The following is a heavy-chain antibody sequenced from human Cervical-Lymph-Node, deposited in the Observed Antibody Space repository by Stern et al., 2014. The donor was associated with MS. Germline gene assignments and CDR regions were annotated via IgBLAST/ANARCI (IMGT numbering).Heavy chain of an antibody. V-gene: IGHV3-72*01. CDR2: IRNKGSSYTT. D-gene: IGHD3-10*01. CDR1: GFTFSDSF. CDR3: AKHADSAGGA. J-gene: IGHJ5*02. Sequence: EVQLVESGGGLVQPGGSLRLSCEASGFTFSDSFMDWVRQAPGKGLEWVGRIRNKGSSYTTQYVASVEGRFTISRADSKKSVFLQMNTLKTEAAAVYYCAKHADSAGGAWGQGTLVTVSS.